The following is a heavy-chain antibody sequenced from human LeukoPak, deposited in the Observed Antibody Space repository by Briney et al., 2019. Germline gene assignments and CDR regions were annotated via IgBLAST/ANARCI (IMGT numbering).Heavy chain of an antibody. CDR3: ARATMIVVGNWFDP. D-gene: IGHD3-22*01. V-gene: IGHV4-59*01. CDR2: IYYSGST. CDR1: GGSISSYY. Sequence: SETLSLTCTVSGGSISSYYWSWIRQPPGKGREWIGYIYYSGSTNYNPSLKSRVTISVDTSKNQFSLKLSSVTAADTAVYYCARATMIVVGNWFDPWGQGTLVTVSS. J-gene: IGHJ5*02.